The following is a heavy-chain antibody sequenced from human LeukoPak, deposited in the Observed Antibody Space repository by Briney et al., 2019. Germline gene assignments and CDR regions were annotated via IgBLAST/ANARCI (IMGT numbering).Heavy chain of an antibody. J-gene: IGHJ4*02. D-gene: IGHD2-8*01. V-gene: IGHV3-48*01. CDR3: ASPRRNYCTNGVCYLVH. CDR1: RFTFSSYS. Sequence: GGSLRLSCAASRFTFSSYSMNWVRQAPGKGLEWVSYISSSSSTIYYADSVKGRFTISRDNAKNSLYLQMNSLRAEDTAVYYCASPRRNYCTNGVCYLVHWGQGTLVTVSS. CDR2: ISSSSSTI.